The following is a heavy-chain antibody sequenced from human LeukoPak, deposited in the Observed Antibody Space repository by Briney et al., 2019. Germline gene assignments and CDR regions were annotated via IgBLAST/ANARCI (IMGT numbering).Heavy chain of an antibody. CDR3: AREWATGAFDI. Sequence: GSLRLSCAASGFTFSSYSMNWVRQAPGKGLEWVSSISSSSSYIYYADSVKGRFTISRDNAKNSLYLQMNSLRAEDTAVYYCAREWATGAFDIWGQGTMVTVSS. J-gene: IGHJ3*02. CDR1: GFTFSSYS. CDR2: ISSSSSYI. V-gene: IGHV3-21*01.